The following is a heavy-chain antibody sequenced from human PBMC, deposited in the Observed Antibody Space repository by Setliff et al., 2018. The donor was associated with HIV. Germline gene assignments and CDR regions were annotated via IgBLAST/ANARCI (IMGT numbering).Heavy chain of an antibody. Sequence: SETLSLTCTVSSGSISSSNHYWGWIRQPPGKGLEWIGEINHSGSTDYNPSLKSRVTISVDTSKRQFSLKLSSVTAADTAVYYCARGLDYYGSGSYLPLGYWGQGTLVTVSS. J-gene: IGHJ4*02. V-gene: IGHV4-39*07. CDR3: ARGLDYYGSGSYLPLGY. CDR1: SGSISSSNHY. CDR2: INHSGST. D-gene: IGHD3-10*01.